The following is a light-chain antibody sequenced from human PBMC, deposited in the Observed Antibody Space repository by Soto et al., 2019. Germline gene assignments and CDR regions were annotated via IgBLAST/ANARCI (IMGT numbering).Light chain of an antibody. Sequence: QSVLTQPPSVSEAPRQRVTISCSGSSSNIGNNAVNWYQQLPGKAPKLLIYYDDLLPSGVSDRFSGSKSGTSASLAISGLQSEDEADYHCAAWDDSLNGPYVFGTGTKVTVL. CDR3: AAWDDSLNGPYV. J-gene: IGLJ1*01. CDR1: SSNIGNNA. V-gene: IGLV1-36*01. CDR2: YDD.